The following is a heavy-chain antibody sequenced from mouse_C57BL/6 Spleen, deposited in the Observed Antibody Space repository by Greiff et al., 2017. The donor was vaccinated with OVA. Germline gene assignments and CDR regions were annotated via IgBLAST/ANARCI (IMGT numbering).Heavy chain of an antibody. V-gene: IGHV1-55*01. CDR2: IYPGSGST. Sequence: QVQLQQPGAELVKPGASVKMSCKASGYTFTSYWITWVKQRPGQGLEWIGDIYPGSGSTNYNEKLKSKATLTVDTSSSTAYMQLSSLTSEYSAVYYCARDDYDPYYYAMDYWGQGTSVTVSS. CDR1: GYTFTSYW. CDR3: ARDDYDPYYYAMDY. J-gene: IGHJ4*01. D-gene: IGHD2-4*01.